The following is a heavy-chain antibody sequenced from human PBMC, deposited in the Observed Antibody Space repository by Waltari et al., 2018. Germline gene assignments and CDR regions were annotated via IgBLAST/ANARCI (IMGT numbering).Heavy chain of an antibody. CDR1: GGTFSSYT. D-gene: IGHD2-2*01. V-gene: IGHV1-69*08. CDR3: ARDEYCSSTSCYVY. Sequence: QVQLVQSGAEVKKPGSSVKVSCKASGGTFSSYTISWVRQAPGQGLEWMGRIIPILGIANDAQKFQGRGTITADKSTSTAYMELSSLRAEDTAVYYCARDEYCSSTSCYVYWGQGTLVTVSS. CDR2: IIPILGIA. J-gene: IGHJ4*02.